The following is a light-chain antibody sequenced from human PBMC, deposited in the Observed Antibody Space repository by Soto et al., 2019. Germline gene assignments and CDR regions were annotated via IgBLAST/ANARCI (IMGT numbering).Light chain of an antibody. CDR2: GAS. V-gene: IGKV3-15*01. Sequence: ILMTQSPDTLSVSPGERATLSCRASQSVSSNLAWYQQKPGQSTRLLIYGASTRANGIPARFSGSGSGTEFTLTISNLQSEDFAFYYCQQYYNWPPWTFGQGTKVDIK. J-gene: IGKJ1*01. CDR3: QQYYNWPPWT. CDR1: QSVSSN.